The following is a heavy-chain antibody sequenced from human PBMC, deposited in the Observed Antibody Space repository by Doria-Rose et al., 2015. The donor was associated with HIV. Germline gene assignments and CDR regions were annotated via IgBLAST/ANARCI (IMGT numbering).Heavy chain of an antibody. CDR1: GVSLSSPGMG. J-gene: IGHJ4*02. CDR2: IFSDDER. CDR3: ARIKSSRWYHKYYFDF. D-gene: IGHD6-13*01. Sequence: QESGPVLVKPTETLTLTCTVSGVSLSSPGMGVSWIRQPPGKALEWLANIFSDDERAYKASLKSRLTISRSTSTSQVVLTMTDMDPVDTATYYCARIKSSRWYHKYYFDFWGQGTLVIVSA. V-gene: IGHV2-26*01.